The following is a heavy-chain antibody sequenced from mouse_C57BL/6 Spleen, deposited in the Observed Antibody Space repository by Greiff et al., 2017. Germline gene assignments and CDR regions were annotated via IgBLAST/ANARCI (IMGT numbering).Heavy chain of an antibody. Sequence: EVQVVESGGGLVKPGGSLKLSCAASGFTFSAYGLHWVRQAPEKGLEWVASISSGSSTTYYAATVQGRFTISRDKAKNTLFLQMTSLRSEDTAMYYCARALYCSYAMDDWGKGTSGTVSS. CDR3: ARALYCSYAMDD. J-gene: IGHJ4*01. V-gene: IGHV5-17*01. CDR1: GFTFSAYG. CDR2: ISSGSSTT. D-gene: IGHD2-12*01.